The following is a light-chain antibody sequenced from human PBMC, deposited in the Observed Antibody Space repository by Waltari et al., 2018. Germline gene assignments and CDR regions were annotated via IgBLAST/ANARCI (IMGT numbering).Light chain of an antibody. CDR1: HNIGRY. CDR3: QNHERLPAT. J-gene: IGKJ1*01. V-gene: IGKV3-20*01. Sequence: EIVLTQSPGTLSLSPGARATLSCRASHNIGRYFVWYQQNPGHPPMLLIYEASRRATGIPDRFSGSGSGTDFSLTISRLEPEDFAVYYCQNHERLPATFGQGTKVEIK. CDR2: EAS.